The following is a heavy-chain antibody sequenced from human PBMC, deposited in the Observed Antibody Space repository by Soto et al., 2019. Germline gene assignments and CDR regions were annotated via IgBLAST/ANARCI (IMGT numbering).Heavy chain of an antibody. D-gene: IGHD1-26*01. Sequence: ASVKVSCKASGYTFTSYGLCWVRQAPGQGLEWMGWISSYNGNTKYAQKLQGRVTMTTDTSTSTAYMELRSLRSDDTAVYYCARDASVGLNDYWGQGTLVTVSS. V-gene: IGHV1-18*01. CDR3: ARDASVGLNDY. CDR2: ISSYNGNT. J-gene: IGHJ4*02. CDR1: GYTFTSYG.